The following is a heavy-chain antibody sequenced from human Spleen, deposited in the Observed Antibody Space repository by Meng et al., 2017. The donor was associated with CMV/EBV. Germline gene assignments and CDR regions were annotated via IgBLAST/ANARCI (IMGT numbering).Heavy chain of an antibody. Sequence: SGATFSNSAMHWVRQAPGKGLEWVAIISYDGYNKKYADSVKDRFTISRDNSKNTLYLQMNSLRAEDTAAYYCAKGYDDSSASNWFDPWGQGTLVTVSS. CDR2: ISYDGYNK. V-gene: IGHV3-30-3*01. CDR1: GATFSNSA. J-gene: IGHJ5*02. D-gene: IGHD3-22*01. CDR3: AKGYDDSSASNWFDP.